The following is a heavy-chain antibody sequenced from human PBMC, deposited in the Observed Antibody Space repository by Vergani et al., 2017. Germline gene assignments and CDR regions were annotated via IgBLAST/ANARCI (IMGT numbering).Heavy chain of an antibody. V-gene: IGHV3-30*03. J-gene: IGHJ6*02. CDR2: ISYDGNKK. D-gene: IGHD4-17*01. CDR3: ARDGATMTTVTTSYYYGMDV. Sequence: QVQLVESGGGEVQPGRSLRLSCSAAGFPFSDYGVHWVRQAPGKGLEWVSVISYDGNKKNYADSVKGRFTISRDNAKNSLYLQMNSLRAEDTAVYYCARDGATMTTVTTSYYYGMDVWGQGTTVTVSS. CDR1: GFPFSDYG.